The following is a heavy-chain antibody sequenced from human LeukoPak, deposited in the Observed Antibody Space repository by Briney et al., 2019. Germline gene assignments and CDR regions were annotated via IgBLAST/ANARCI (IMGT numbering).Heavy chain of an antibody. CDR1: GFTFSRYW. D-gene: IGHD4-23*01. V-gene: IGHV3-7*01. CDR3: ARDTYGGGHV. CDR2: INEDAKKK. J-gene: IGHJ4*02. Sequence: GGSLRLSCGASGFTFSRYWMSWVRQAPGKGLEWVANINEDAKKKNYVDSVKGRFTISRDNTDNSLYLQMNSLRVEDTAVYYCARDTYGGGHVWGQGTLVTVSS.